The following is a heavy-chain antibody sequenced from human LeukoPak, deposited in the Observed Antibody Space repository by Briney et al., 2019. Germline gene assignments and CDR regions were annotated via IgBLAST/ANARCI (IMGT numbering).Heavy chain of an antibody. CDR3: ARGDSIRLFDY. Sequence: GGSLRLSCAAYGFTFSSYAMHWVRQAPGKGLEWVAVISYDGSNKYYADSVKGRFTISRDNSKNTLYLQMNSLRAEDTAVYYCARGDSIRLFDYWGQGTLVTVSS. CDR1: GFTFSSYA. CDR2: ISYDGSNK. D-gene: IGHD2-21*01. J-gene: IGHJ4*02. V-gene: IGHV3-30-3*01.